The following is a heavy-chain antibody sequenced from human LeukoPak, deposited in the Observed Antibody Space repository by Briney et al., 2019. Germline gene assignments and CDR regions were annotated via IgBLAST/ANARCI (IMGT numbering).Heavy chain of an antibody. V-gene: IGHV3-30*04. CDR3: ARVKGRYYDILTGYREVRALDY. CDR1: GFTFSSYA. D-gene: IGHD3-9*01. J-gene: IGHJ4*02. Sequence: GGSLRLSCAASGFTFSSYAMHWVRQAPGKGLEWVAVISYDGSNKYYADSVKGRFTISRDNAKNSLYLQMNSLRAEDTAVYYCARVKGRYYDILTGYREVRALDYWGQGTLVTVSS. CDR2: ISYDGSNK.